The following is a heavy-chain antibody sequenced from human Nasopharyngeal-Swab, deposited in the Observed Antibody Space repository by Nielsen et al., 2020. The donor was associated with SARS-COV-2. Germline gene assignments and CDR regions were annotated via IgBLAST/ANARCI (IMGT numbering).Heavy chain of an antibody. V-gene: IGHV4-61*02. CDR1: GGSISSGSYY. J-gene: IGHJ4*02. D-gene: IGHD3-3*01. CDR2: IYTSGST. CDR3: AREIRVRGDFWSGYYTLFDY. Sequence: SETLSLTCTVSGGSISSGSYYWSWIRQPAGKGLEWIGRIYTSGSTNYNPSLKSRVTISVDTSKNQFSLKLSSVTAADTAVYYCAREIRVRGDFWSGYYTLFDYWGQGTLVTVSS.